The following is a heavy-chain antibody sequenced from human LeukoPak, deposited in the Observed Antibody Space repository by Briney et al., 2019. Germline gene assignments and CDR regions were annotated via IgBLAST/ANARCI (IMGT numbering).Heavy chain of an antibody. CDR3: ARVVRVCATNCYGRHDALDI. CDR1: GGSISSGNYY. D-gene: IGHD2-2*01. Sequence: SETLSLTCTVSGGSISSGNYYWSWIRQPAGKGLEWIGRIYTSGSTNYNPSLKSRVTISVDTSKNQFSLKLSSVSAADTAVYYCARVVRVCATNCYGRHDALDIWGQGTMVTVSS. CDR2: IYTSGST. J-gene: IGHJ3*02. V-gene: IGHV4-61*02.